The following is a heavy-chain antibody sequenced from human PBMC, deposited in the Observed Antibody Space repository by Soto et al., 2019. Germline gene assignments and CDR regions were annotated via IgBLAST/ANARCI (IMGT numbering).Heavy chain of an antibody. CDR3: ARGGDEQQLVRRGRDYYGMDV. Sequence: GASVKVSCKASGYTFTSYYMHWVRQAPGQGLEWMGIINPSGGSTSYAQKFQGRVTMTRDTSTSTVYMELSSLRSEDTAVYYCARGGDEQQLVRRGRDYYGMDVWGQGTTVTVSS. CDR1: GYTFTSYY. V-gene: IGHV1-46*01. J-gene: IGHJ6*02. D-gene: IGHD6-13*01. CDR2: INPSGGST.